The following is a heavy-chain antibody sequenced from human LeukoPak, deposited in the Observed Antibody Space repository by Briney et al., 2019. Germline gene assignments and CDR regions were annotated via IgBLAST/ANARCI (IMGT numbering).Heavy chain of an antibody. CDR1: GYTFTSYG. Sequence: ASVKVSFKASGYTFTSYGISWVRQAPGQGLEWMGWIIAYNGNTNYAQKLQGRVTMTTDTSTSTAYMELRSLRSDDTAVYYCARGRGYTAMAKKPANFDYWGQGTLVTVSS. V-gene: IGHV1-18*01. CDR3: ARGRGYTAMAKKPANFDY. D-gene: IGHD5-18*01. CDR2: IIAYNGNT. J-gene: IGHJ4*02.